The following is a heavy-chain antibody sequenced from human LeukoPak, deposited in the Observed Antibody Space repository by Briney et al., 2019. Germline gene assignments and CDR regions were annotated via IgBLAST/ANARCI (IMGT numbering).Heavy chain of an antibody. CDR2: INHSGST. Sequence: SETLSLTCAVYGGSFSGYYWSWIRQPPGKGLEWIGEINHSGSTNYNPSLKSRVTISVDTSKNQFSLKLSSVTAADTAVHYCAQAPFSPDAFDIWGQGTMVTVSS. CDR3: AQAPFSPDAFDI. D-gene: IGHD2/OR15-2a*01. J-gene: IGHJ3*02. V-gene: IGHV4-34*01. CDR1: GGSFSGYY.